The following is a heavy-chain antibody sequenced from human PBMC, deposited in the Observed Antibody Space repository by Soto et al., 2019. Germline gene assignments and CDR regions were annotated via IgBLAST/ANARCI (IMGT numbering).Heavy chain of an antibody. CDR3: AKFFVEAGGSSGWPWSFHY. J-gene: IGHJ4*02. Sequence: VQLLESGGGLVQPGRSLRLSCAASGFTFSSYAMSWVRQAPGKGLEWVSSISGSGGTTYYADSVKGRFTIFRDNSKNTLFLQMNSLRAEDTAVYYCAKFFVEAGGSSGWPWSFHYWGQGTLVTVSS. CDR2: ISGSGGTT. D-gene: IGHD6-25*01. CDR1: GFTFSSYA. V-gene: IGHV3-23*01.